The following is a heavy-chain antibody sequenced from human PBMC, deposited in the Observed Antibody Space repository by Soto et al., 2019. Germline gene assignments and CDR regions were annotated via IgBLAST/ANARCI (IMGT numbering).Heavy chain of an antibody. J-gene: IGHJ3*02. CDR2: IIPMLGVR. Sequence: QVQLVQSGAEVKKPGSSVKVSCKDSGGTFSTYSMFWVRQAPGQGLEWMGRIIPMLGVRNYAQRFQDRVTIIADKSTATANMELSSLRSEDTALYYCTIGSWSGEVFDIWGQGTMVTVSS. CDR1: GGTFSTYS. D-gene: IGHD2-21*01. CDR3: TIGSWSGEVFDI. V-gene: IGHV1-69*02.